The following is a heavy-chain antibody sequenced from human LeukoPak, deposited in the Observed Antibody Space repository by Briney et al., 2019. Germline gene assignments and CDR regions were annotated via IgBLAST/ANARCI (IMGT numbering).Heavy chain of an antibody. J-gene: IGHJ4*02. CDR2: ISSSDRTI. V-gene: IGHV3-11*01. Sequence: PGGSLRLSCAASGFTFSDYDMSWIRQAPGKGLEWVSYISSSDRTIYYADSVKGRFTIYRDNAKNSLYLQMSSLRVEDTAAYYCARTAADSSGFYPYFFDYWGQGTLVTVSS. CDR3: ARTAADSSGFYPYFFDY. D-gene: IGHD3-22*01. CDR1: GFTFSDYD.